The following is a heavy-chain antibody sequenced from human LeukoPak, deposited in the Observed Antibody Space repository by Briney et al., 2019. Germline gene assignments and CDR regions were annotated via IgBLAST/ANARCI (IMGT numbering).Heavy chain of an antibody. J-gene: IGHJ4*02. CDR2: INHSGST. V-gene: IGHV4-34*01. Sequence: SETLSLTCAVYGGSFSGYYWSWIRQPPGKGPEWIGEINHSGSTNYNPSLKSRVTISVDTSKNQFSLKLSSVTAADTAVYYCARGISGYSSGWYYYWGQGTLVTVSS. CDR3: ARGISGYSSGWYYY. CDR1: GGSFSGYY. D-gene: IGHD6-19*01.